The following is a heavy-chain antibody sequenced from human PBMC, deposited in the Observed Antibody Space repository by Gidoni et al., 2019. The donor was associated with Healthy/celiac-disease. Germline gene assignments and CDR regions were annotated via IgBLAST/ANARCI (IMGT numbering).Heavy chain of an antibody. Sequence: EVQLLESGGGLVQPGGSLRLSCAAPGFTYTSYAMSWVRQAPGKGLGGVSSISGSGGSTYYADSVKGRFTISRDNSKNTLYLQMNSLRAEDTAVYYCAKGDRNYYDSSGYYSKFDYWGQGTLVTVSS. D-gene: IGHD3-22*01. V-gene: IGHV3-23*01. CDR2: ISGSGGST. CDR3: AKGDRNYYDSSGYYSKFDY. CDR1: GFTYTSYA. J-gene: IGHJ4*02.